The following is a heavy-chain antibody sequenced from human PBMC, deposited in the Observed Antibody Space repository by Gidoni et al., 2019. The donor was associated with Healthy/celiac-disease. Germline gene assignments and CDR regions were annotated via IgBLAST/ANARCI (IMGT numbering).Heavy chain of an antibody. Sequence: EVQLLESGGGLVQPGGSLRPSCAASGFTFSSYAMSWVRQAPGKGLGWVSAISGSGGSTYYADSVKGRFTISRDNSKNTLYLQMNSLRAEDTAVYYCAKETVDYYDSSGYSLLFDYWGQGTLVTVS. V-gene: IGHV3-23*01. CDR2: ISGSGGST. D-gene: IGHD3-22*01. CDR3: AKETVDYYDSSGYSLLFDY. J-gene: IGHJ4*02. CDR1: GFTFSSYA.